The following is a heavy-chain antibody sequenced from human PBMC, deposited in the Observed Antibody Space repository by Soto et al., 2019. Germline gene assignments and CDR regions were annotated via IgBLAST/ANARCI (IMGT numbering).Heavy chain of an antibody. J-gene: IGHJ4*02. D-gene: IGHD2-15*01. CDR2: INHSGST. Sequence: SETLSLTCAVYGGSFSGYYWSWIRQPPGKGLEWIGEINHSGSTNYNTSLKSRVTISVDTSKNQFSLKLSSVTAADTAVYYCARIGVPESRGGAETFDYWGQGTLVTVSS. CDR1: GGSFSGYY. CDR3: ARIGVPESRGGAETFDY. V-gene: IGHV4-34*01.